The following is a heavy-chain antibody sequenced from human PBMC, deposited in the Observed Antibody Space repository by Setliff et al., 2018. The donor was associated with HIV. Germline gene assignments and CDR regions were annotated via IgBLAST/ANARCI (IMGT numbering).Heavy chain of an antibody. D-gene: IGHD3-22*01. J-gene: IGHJ4*02. CDR3: TRDERYYYDSSGYFDY. Sequence: PGGSLRLSCTASGFTFGDYAMSWVRQAPGKGLEWVGFIRSKAYGGTTEYAASVKGSFTISRDDSKSIAYLQMNSLKTEDTGVYYCTRDERYYYDSSGYFDYWGQGTLVTVSS. CDR1: GFTFGDYA. CDR2: IRSKAYGGTT. V-gene: IGHV3-49*04.